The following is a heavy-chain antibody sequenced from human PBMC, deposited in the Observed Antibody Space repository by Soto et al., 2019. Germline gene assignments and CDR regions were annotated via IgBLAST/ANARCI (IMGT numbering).Heavy chain of an antibody. V-gene: IGHV5-51*01. CDR2: IYPGDSDT. CDR1: GYSFTSYW. D-gene: IGHD3-9*01. Sequence: GESLKVSCKGSGYSFTSYWIGWVRQMPGKGLEWMGIIYPGDSDTRYSPSFQGQVTISADKSISTAYLQWSSLKASDTAMYYCARTYDILTGYYPAHAFDIWGHGTMVTVSS. J-gene: IGHJ3*02. CDR3: ARTYDILTGYYPAHAFDI.